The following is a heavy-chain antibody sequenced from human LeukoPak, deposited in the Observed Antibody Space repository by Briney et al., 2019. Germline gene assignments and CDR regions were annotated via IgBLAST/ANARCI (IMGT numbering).Heavy chain of an antibody. V-gene: IGHV4-59*01. CDR2: IHYSGNT. CDR1: DGSISSYY. CDR3: ASLTPGGPFGF. D-gene: IGHD3-16*01. J-gene: IGHJ4*02. Sequence: SETLSLICTVSDGSISSYYWTWIRQPPGKGLEYIGYIHYSGNTNYNPSLKSRVTTSVDTSKNQVSLKLSSVTAADTAVYYCASLTPGGPFGFWGQGTLVTVSS.